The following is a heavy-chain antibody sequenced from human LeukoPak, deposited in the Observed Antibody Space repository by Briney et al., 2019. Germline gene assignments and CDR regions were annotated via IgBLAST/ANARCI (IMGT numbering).Heavy chain of an antibody. Sequence: PSETLSLTCTVSGGSISSYYWSWIRQPAGKGLEWIGRIYTSGSTNYNPSLKSRVTMSVDTSKNQFSLKLSSVTAADTAVYYCARVRGVWTEGAYYGNWFDPWGQGTLVTVSS. V-gene: IGHV4-4*07. J-gene: IGHJ5*02. CDR2: IYTSGST. CDR1: GGSISSYY. CDR3: ARVRGVWTEGAYYGNWFDP. D-gene: IGHD3/OR15-3a*01.